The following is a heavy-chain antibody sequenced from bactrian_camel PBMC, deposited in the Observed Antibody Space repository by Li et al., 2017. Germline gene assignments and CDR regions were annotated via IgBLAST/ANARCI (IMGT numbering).Heavy chain of an antibody. J-gene: IGHJ4*01. V-gene: IGHV3-3*01. D-gene: IGHD6*01. CDR1: GTAYC. Sequence: HVQLVESGGGSVQAGGSLRLSCEASGTAYCMGWFRQVVGKEREGVAGIRSSSDVTMYADSVRGRFTISKGDAKNTLYLQMNSLSPEDTDMYYCAADTGAAPEDLGSWVQWVDCWGQGTQVTVS. CDR2: IRSSSDVT. CDR3: AADTGAAPEDLGSWVQWVDC.